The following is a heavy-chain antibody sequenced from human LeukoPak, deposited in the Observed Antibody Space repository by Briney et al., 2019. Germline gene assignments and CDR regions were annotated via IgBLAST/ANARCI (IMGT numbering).Heavy chain of an antibody. CDR3: ARDTVGAYYFDY. CDR1: GFSFSSYS. V-gene: IGHV3-21*01. CDR2: ISSSSSYI. Sequence: GGSLRLSCAASGFSFSSYSMNWVRQAPGKGLEWVSSISSSSSYIYYADSVKGRFTISRDNAKNSLYLQMNSLRAEDTAVYYCARDTVGAYYFDYWGQGTLVTVSS. D-gene: IGHD1-26*01. J-gene: IGHJ4*02.